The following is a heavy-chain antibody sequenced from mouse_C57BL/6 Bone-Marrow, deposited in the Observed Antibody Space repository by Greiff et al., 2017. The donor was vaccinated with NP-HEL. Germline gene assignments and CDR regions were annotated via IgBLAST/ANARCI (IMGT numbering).Heavy chain of an antibody. CDR1: GYSFTGYY. CDR2: INPSTGGT. Sequence: VQLQQSGPELVKPGASVKISCKASGYSFTGYYMNWVKQSPEKSLEWIGEINPSTGGTTYNQKFKAKATLTVDKSSSTAYMQLKSLTSEDSAVYYCARHGSSPAWFAYWGQGTLVTVSA. V-gene: IGHV1-42*01. CDR3: ARHGSSPAWFAY. J-gene: IGHJ3*01. D-gene: IGHD1-1*01.